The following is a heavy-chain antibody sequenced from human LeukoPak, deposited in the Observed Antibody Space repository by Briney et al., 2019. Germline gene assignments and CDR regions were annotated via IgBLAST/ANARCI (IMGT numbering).Heavy chain of an antibody. CDR1: GFIFNNYA. V-gene: IGHV3-30-3*01. Sequence: PGGSLRLSCAASGFIFNNYAMHRVRHVPGRGLEWLAVIPYDGNNKYYADSVNGRFTISRDNSKNTLYLQMGSLRPEDTAVYYCARGDGSGSWRIDYWGQGTLVIVSS. J-gene: IGHJ4*02. CDR2: IPYDGNNK. D-gene: IGHD3-10*01. CDR3: ARGDGSGSWRIDY.